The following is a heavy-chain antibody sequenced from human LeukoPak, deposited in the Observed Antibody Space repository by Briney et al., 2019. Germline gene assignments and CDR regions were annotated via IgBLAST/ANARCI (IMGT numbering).Heavy chain of an antibody. D-gene: IGHD5-12*01. V-gene: IGHV4-39*01. J-gene: IGHJ4*02. Sequence: SETLSLTCTVSGGSISSSSYYWGWIRQPPGKGLEWIGSIYYSGSTYYNPSLKSRVTISVDTSKNQFSLKLSSVTAADTAVYYCARGGLSGYERNIDYWGQGTLVTVSS. CDR2: IYYSGST. CDR3: ARGGLSGYERNIDY. CDR1: GGSISSSSYY.